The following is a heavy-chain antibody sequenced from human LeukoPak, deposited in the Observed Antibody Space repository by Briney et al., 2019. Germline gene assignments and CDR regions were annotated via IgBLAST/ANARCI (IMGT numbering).Heavy chain of an antibody. CDR1: GFNFQRYG. J-gene: IGHJ6*03. Sequence: GGSLRLSCVASGFNFQRYGMGWVRQAPGKGLEWVSATSGSADSTHYADSVRGRFTISRDNSKNILYLQMNILRAEDTALYYCAKQGRDWLRDYYYYMDVWGKGTTVTISS. V-gene: IGHV3-23*01. CDR2: TSGSADST. D-gene: IGHD3-9*01. CDR3: AKQGRDWLRDYYYYMDV.